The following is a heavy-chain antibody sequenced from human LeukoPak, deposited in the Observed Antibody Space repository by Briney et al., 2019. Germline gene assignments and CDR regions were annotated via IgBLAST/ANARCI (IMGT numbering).Heavy chain of an antibody. CDR2: INAYNGNT. V-gene: IGHV1-18*01. J-gene: IGHJ4*02. CDR3: ARHHCSSTSCYLYYFHH. Sequence: ASVTVSFKSSGYTFTNYGMSWVRQAPGQGLEGMGWINAYNGNTNYAQKLQGSVTMPTDTSTSTAYMELRSLRSDDTAVYYCARHHCSSTSCYLYYFHHWGQRTLVTLSS. D-gene: IGHD2-2*01. CDR1: GYTFTNYG.